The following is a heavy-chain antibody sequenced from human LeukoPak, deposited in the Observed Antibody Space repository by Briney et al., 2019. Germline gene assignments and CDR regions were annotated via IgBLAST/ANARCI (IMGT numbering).Heavy chain of an antibody. CDR2: IYTSGST. CDR1: GGSISSYS. Sequence: SETLSLTCTVFGGSISSYSWSWIRQPAGKGLEWIGRIYTSGSTNYNPSLKSRVTMSVDTSKNQFSLKLSSVTAADTAVCYCARETYYYDSSGYGAYYYYMDVWGKGTTVTISS. J-gene: IGHJ6*03. CDR3: ARETYYYDSSGYGAYYYYMDV. V-gene: IGHV4-4*07. D-gene: IGHD3-22*01.